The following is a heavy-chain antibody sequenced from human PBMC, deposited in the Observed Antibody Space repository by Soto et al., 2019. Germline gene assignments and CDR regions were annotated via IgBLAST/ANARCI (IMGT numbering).Heavy chain of an antibody. V-gene: IGHV4-39*01. Sequence: SETLSLTCTVSGGSISSSGYYWGWIRQPPGKGLEWIGSIYYSGSTYYNPSLKSRVTISVDTSKNQFSLKLSSVTAADTAVYYCASLGNHYYDSSGYRDYFDYWGQGTLVTVSS. CDR3: ASLGNHYYDSSGYRDYFDY. CDR1: GGSISSSGYY. CDR2: IYYSGST. J-gene: IGHJ4*02. D-gene: IGHD3-22*01.